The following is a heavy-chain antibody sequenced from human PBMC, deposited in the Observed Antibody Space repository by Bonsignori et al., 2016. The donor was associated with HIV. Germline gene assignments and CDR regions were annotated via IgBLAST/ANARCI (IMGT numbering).Heavy chain of an antibody. Sequence: SETLSLTCTLSGGLISSYYWTWIRQSPGKGLEWIGYIYNNGNTNYNPSLKSRVTISVDRPKNKFSLRLSSVTAADTAVYYCARGLGGGSNWYGHYYYMDVWGKGTTVTVSS. CDR3: ARGLGGGSNWYGHYYYMDV. CDR1: GGLISSYY. CDR2: IYNNGNT. J-gene: IGHJ6*03. D-gene: IGHD6-13*01. V-gene: IGHV4-59*01.